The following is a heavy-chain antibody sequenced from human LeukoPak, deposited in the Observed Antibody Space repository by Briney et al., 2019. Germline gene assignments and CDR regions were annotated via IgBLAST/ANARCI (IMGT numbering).Heavy chain of an antibody. CDR2: IIPILGIA. CDR1: GGTFSSYT. V-gene: IGHV1-69*02. CDR3: ASRYCSSTSCYTLSAFDI. J-gene: IGHJ3*02. D-gene: IGHD2-2*02. Sequence: SVRVSCKASGGTFSSYTISWVRQAPGQGLEWMGRIIPILGIANYAQKFQGRVTITADKSTSTAYMELSSLRSEDTAVYYCASRYCSSTSCYTLSAFDIWGQGTMVTVSS.